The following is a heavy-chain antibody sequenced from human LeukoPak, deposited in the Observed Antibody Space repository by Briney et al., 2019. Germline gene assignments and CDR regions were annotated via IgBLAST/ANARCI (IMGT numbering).Heavy chain of an antibody. V-gene: IGHV3-66*01. Sequence: GGSLRLSCAASGFTVSSNYMSWVRQAPGKGLEWVSVIYSGGSTYYADSVKGRFTISRDNSKNTLYLQMNSLRAEDTAVYYCARDQKSRTREWYFDLWGRGTLVTVSS. D-gene: IGHD3/OR15-3a*01. CDR3: ARDQKSRTREWYFDL. CDR2: IYSGGST. CDR1: GFTVSSNY. J-gene: IGHJ2*01.